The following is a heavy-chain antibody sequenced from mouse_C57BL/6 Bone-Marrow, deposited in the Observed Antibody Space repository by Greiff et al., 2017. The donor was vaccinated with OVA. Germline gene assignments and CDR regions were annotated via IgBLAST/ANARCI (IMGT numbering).Heavy chain of an antibody. D-gene: IGHD1-1*01. J-gene: IGHJ3*01. CDR1: GFTFSDYY. Sequence: DVHLVESGGGLVQPGGSLKLSCAASGFTFSDYYMYWVRQTPEKRLEWVAYISNGGGSTYYPDTVKGRFTISRDNAKNTLYLQMSRLKSEDTAMYYCARHRDYGSVFAYWGQGTLVTVSA. CDR3: ARHRDYGSVFAY. V-gene: IGHV5-12*01. CDR2: ISNGGGST.